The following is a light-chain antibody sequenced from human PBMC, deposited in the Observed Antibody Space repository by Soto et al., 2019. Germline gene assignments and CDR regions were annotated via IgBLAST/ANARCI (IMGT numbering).Light chain of an antibody. CDR3: AAWDDSRNVV. CDR1: SSNIGRNS. CDR2: SDN. J-gene: IGLJ3*02. Sequence: QYVLTQPPSASGTPGQRVTISCSGSSSNIGRNSVNWYQQLPGTAPQLLIYSDNQRPSGVPDRFSGSKSGTSASLAISGLQSEDEADYYCAAWDDSRNVVFGGGTKLTVL. V-gene: IGLV1-44*01.